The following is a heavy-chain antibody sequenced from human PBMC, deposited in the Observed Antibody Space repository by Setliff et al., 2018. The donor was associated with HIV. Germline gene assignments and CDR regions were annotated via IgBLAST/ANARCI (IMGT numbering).Heavy chain of an antibody. Sequence: ASVKVSCKTSGYDFRRYGIAWVRQVPGHGLEWMGWISAYNGNTNYAQKLQGRVTMTTDTSTSTAYMELRSLRSDDTAVYYCARAAAGNTGPFDLWGQGSPVTVSS. J-gene: IGHJ4*02. CDR1: GYDFRRYG. CDR2: ISAYNGNT. CDR3: ARAAAGNTGPFDL. V-gene: IGHV1-18*01. D-gene: IGHD4-17*01.